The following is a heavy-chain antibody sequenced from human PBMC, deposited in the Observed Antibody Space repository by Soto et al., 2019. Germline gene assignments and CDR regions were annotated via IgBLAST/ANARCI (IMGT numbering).Heavy chain of an antibody. Sequence: EVQLLESGGGLVQPGGSLRLSCAASGFTFTTYATSWVRQAPGKGLEWVSAISGSAGSTYYADSVKGRFTISRDNSKNTLYLQMNSLRAEDTAVYYCAKNWDTTFSSSSHWGQGTLVSVSS. CDR2: ISGSAGST. CDR1: GFTFTTYA. D-gene: IGHD6-6*01. CDR3: AKNWDTTFSSSSH. J-gene: IGHJ4*02. V-gene: IGHV3-23*01.